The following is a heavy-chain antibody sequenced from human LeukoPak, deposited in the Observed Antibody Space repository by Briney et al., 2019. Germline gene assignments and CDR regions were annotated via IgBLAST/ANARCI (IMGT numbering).Heavy chain of an antibody. CDR2: INPNSGGT. CDR1: GGTFSSYA. Sequence: ASVKVSCKASGGTFSSYAISWVRQAPGQGLEWMGWINPNSGGTNYAQKFQGRVTMTRDTSISTAYMELSRLRSDDTAVYYCARVPNSSSKEMDVWGKGTTVTVSS. J-gene: IGHJ6*04. D-gene: IGHD6-6*01. CDR3: ARVPNSSSKEMDV. V-gene: IGHV1-2*02.